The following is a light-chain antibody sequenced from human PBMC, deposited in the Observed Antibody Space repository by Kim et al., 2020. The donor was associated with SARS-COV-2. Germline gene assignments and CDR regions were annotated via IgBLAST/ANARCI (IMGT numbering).Light chain of an antibody. Sequence: ASFNCKSSQIVFYTSKNKRYVAWYQQKAGQPPRLLIHWASVRESGVPDRFIGSGSGTDFPLTISSLQAEDAAVYSCQQYYSSPWTFGQGTKLEI. CDR1: QIVFYTSKNKRY. J-gene: IGKJ1*01. CDR2: WAS. CDR3: QQYYSSPWT. V-gene: IGKV4-1*01.